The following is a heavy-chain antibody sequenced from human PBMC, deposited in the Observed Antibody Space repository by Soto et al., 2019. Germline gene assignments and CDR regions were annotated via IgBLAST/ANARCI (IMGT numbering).Heavy chain of an antibody. J-gene: IGHJ4*02. CDR1: GFTFSSYA. Sequence: GGSLRLSCAASGFTFSSYAMSWVRQAPGKGLEWVSAISGSGGSTYYADSVEGRFTISRDNSKDTLYLQMNSLRAEVTAVYYCTTFGIAARQTKSAPFDYWGQGTLVTVSS. V-gene: IGHV3-23*01. CDR3: TTFGIAARQTKSAPFDY. D-gene: IGHD6-6*01. CDR2: ISGSGGST.